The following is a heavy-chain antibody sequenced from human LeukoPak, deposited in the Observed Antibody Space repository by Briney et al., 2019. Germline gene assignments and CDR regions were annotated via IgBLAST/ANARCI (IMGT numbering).Heavy chain of an antibody. Sequence: GGSLRLSCAASGFTFSNAWMSWVRQAPGKGLEWVGRIKSKTDGGTTDYAAPVKGRFTISRDDSKNTLYLQMNSLKTEDTAVYYCTTGIMITFGGVEIDYWGQGTLVTVSS. CDR1: GFTFSNAW. CDR2: IKSKTDGGTT. J-gene: IGHJ4*02. D-gene: IGHD3-16*01. V-gene: IGHV3-15*01. CDR3: TTGIMITFGGVEIDY.